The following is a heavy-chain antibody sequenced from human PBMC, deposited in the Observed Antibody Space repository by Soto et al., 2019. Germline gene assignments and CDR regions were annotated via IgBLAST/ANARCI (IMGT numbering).Heavy chain of an antibody. V-gene: IGHV1-69*13. CDR1: GGTFSSYA. CDR2: IIPIFGTA. J-gene: IGHJ6*02. Sequence: GASVKVSCKASGGTFSSYAISWVRQAPGQGLEWMGGIIPIFGTANYAQKFQGRVTITADESTSTAYMELSSLRSEDTAVYYCARDNTGSYDSSGYYPPNYYYGMDVWGQGTTVTVSS. D-gene: IGHD3-22*01. CDR3: ARDNTGSYDSSGYYPPNYYYGMDV.